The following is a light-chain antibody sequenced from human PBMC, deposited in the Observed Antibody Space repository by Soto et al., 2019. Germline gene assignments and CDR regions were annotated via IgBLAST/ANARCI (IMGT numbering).Light chain of an antibody. CDR3: QQYGSSPRA. J-gene: IGKJ1*01. CDR2: GAS. Sequence: EIVLTQSPGTLSLSPGERATLSCRASQSVSSSYLAWYQQKPGQAPRLLIYGASSRATGIPDRVTGSGSGTDFTLTISRLEPEDFALYYCQQYGSSPRAFGQGTKLELK. CDR1: QSVSSSY. V-gene: IGKV3-20*01.